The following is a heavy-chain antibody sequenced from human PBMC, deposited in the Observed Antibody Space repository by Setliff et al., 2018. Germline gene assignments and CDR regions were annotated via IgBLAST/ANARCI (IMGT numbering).Heavy chain of an antibody. V-gene: IGHV1-69*02. D-gene: IGHD3-22*01. CDR1: GGPLNSYS. J-gene: IGHJ4*02. CDR2: IIPVLDIT. CDR3: ARHPPPPNYFDIGALDS. Sequence: SVKVSCKASGGPLNSYSFSWVRQAPGQGLEWMGRIIPVLDITRYSQKFQGRVTITADKSPGIIYMGLTSLRSDDTAVYSCARHPPPPNYFDIGALDSWGQGTLVTVSS.